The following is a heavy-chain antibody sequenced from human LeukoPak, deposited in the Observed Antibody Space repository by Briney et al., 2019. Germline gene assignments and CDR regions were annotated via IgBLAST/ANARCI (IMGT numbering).Heavy chain of an antibody. V-gene: IGHV1-18*01. J-gene: IGHJ3*02. Sequence: ASVKVSCKASGYTFTSYGISWVRQAPGQGLEWMGWISAYNGNTNYAQKLQGRVTMTTDTSTSTAYMELRSLRSDDTAVYYCATTRYDSGGYYYPDAFDIWGQGTMVTVSS. D-gene: IGHD3-22*01. CDR3: ATTRYDSGGYYYPDAFDI. CDR1: GYTFTSYG. CDR2: ISAYNGNT.